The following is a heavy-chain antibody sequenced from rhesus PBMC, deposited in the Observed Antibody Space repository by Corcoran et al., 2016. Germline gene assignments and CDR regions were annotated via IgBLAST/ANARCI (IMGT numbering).Heavy chain of an antibody. CDR3: ARDTPRRGYSYGLES. CDR2: ISGSSLST. V-gene: IGHV4-65*01. Sequence: QVPLQESGPGLVQPSETLSLTCAVSGSSIRSRNWWNWIRQPPGKGLEWIVYISGSSLSTEHNPSLKRRVTSSTDTAKNQFSLKLSSATAADTSVYDWARDTPRRGYSYGLESWGQGLGVTVSA. D-gene: IGHD2-33*01. CDR1: GSSIRSRNW. J-gene: IGHJ6*01.